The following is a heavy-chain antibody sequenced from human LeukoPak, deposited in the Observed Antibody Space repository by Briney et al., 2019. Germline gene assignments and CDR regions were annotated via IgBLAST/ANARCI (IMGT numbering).Heavy chain of an antibody. CDR2: ISGSGGST. CDR3: AKAPSIAARPLNY. V-gene: IGHV3-23*01. Sequence: GGSLRLACAASGFTVSSYAMSWVRQAPGKGLEWVSAISGSGGSTYYADSVKGRFTISRDNSKNTLYLQMNSLRAEDTAVYYCAKAPSIAARPLNYWGQGTLVTVSS. D-gene: IGHD6-6*01. CDR1: GFTVSSYA. J-gene: IGHJ4*02.